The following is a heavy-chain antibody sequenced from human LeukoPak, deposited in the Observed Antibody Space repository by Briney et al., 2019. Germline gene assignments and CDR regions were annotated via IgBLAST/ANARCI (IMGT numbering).Heavy chain of an antibody. Sequence: ASVKVSCKASGYTFSSYGISWVRQAPGQGLEWMGWINPNSGGTNYAQKFQGRVTMTRDTSISTAYMELSRLRSDDTAVYYCARDTWFGESNWFDPWGQGTLVTVSS. CDR2: INPNSGGT. D-gene: IGHD3-10*01. CDR3: ARDTWFGESNWFDP. CDR1: GYTFSSYG. J-gene: IGHJ5*02. V-gene: IGHV1-2*02.